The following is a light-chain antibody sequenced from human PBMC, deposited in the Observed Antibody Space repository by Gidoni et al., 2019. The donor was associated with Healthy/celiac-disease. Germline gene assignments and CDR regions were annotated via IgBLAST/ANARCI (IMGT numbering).Light chain of an antibody. V-gene: IGKV1-39*01. Sequence: DIQMTQPPSSLSASVGDRVTITCRASQSISSYLNWYQQKPGKAPKLLIYAASSLQSGVQSRFSGSGSGTDFTLTISSLQPEDFATYYCQQSYSTPCSFGQGTKLEIK. CDR1: QSISSY. CDR3: QQSYSTPCS. J-gene: IGKJ2*04. CDR2: AAS.